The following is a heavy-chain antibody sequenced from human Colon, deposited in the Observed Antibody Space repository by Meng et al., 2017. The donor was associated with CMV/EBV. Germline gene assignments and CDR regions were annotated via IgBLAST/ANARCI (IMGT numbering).Heavy chain of an antibody. J-gene: IGHJ4*02. CDR2: INPSGGST. CDR1: GYTFTSYY. CDR3: ARGEGWGESERVKYSSSSRIDY. D-gene: IGHD6-6*01. V-gene: IGHV1-46*01. Sequence: ASVKVSCKASGYTFTSYYMHWVRQAPGQGLEWMGIINPSGGSTSYAQKFQGRVTMTRDTSTSTVYMELSSLRSEDTAVYYGARGEGWGESERVKYSSSSRIDYWGQGTLVTVSS.